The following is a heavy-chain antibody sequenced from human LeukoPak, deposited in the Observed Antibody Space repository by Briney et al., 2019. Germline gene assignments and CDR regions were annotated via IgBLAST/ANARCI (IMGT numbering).Heavy chain of an antibody. J-gene: IGHJ4*02. CDR1: GGSFSGYY. Sequence: SETLSLTCAVYGGSFSGYYWSWIRQPPGKGLEWIGEINHSGSTNYNPSLKSRATISVDTSKNQFSLKLSSVTAADTAVYYCARGFTMIVVVTYFDYWGQGTLVTVSS. CDR2: INHSGST. D-gene: IGHD3-22*01. V-gene: IGHV4-34*01. CDR3: ARGFTMIVVVTYFDY.